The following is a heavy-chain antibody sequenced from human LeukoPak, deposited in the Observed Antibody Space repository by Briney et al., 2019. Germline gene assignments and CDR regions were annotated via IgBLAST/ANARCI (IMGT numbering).Heavy chain of an antibody. J-gene: IGHJ4*02. V-gene: IGHV3-30*02. D-gene: IGHD6-13*01. CDR3: AKDKARGSQVGPRITAPGTFDY. CDR2: IRYDGSNK. Sequence: GGSLRLSCAASGFTFSSYGMHWVRQAPSKGLEWVAFIRYDGSNKYYADSAKGRFTISRDNSKNTLYLQMNSLRAEDTAVYYCAKDKARGSQVGPRITAPGTFDYWGQGTLVTVSS. CDR1: GFTFSSYG.